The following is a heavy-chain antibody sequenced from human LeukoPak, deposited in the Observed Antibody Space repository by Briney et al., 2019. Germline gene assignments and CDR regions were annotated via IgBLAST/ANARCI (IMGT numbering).Heavy chain of an antibody. CDR3: ARAASLCGSSTSCYGPPWFDP. Sequence: ASVKVSCKASGYTFTGYYMHWARQAPGQGLEWMGWINPNSGGTNYAQKFQGRVTMTRDTSISTAYMELSRLRSDDTAVYYCARAASLCGSSTSCYGPPWFDPWGQGTLVTVSS. V-gene: IGHV1-2*02. CDR1: GYTFTGYY. D-gene: IGHD2-2*01. CDR2: INPNSGGT. J-gene: IGHJ5*02.